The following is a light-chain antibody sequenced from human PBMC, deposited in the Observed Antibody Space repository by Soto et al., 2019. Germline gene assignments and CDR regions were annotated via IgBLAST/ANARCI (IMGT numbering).Light chain of an antibody. CDR1: QSVRSSF. CDR3: QPYGSSTT. J-gene: IGKJ4*01. CDR2: GAS. V-gene: IGKV3-20*01. Sequence: ENVLTQSPGTLSLSPGEGATLSCRPSQSVRSSFLDWYQQEPGQAPNLLIYGASSRATGIPDRFSGGGSGTDFTLTITRIEPEDLAVYYCQPYGSSTTFGGGTKVEIK.